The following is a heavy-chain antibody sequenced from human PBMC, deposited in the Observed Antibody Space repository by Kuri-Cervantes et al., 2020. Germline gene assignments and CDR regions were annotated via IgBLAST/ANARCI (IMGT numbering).Heavy chain of an antibody. CDR1: GFTFDEYG. Sequence: GGSLRLSCTASGFTFDEYGMSWVRQVPGKGLEWVAGINWNGGSTGYADSVKGRFTISRDNSKNTLYLQMNSLRAEDTAVYYCAKDLEYGSGKWGGQPNWFDPWGQGTLVTVSS. CDR2: INWNGGST. J-gene: IGHJ5*02. D-gene: IGHD3-10*01. CDR3: AKDLEYGSGKWGGQPNWFDP. V-gene: IGHV3-20*04.